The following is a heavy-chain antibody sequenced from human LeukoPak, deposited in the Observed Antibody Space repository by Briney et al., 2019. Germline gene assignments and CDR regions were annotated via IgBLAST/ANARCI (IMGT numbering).Heavy chain of an antibody. V-gene: IGHV3-9*03. D-gene: IGHD1-26*01. CDR3: AKDGGATTLGAFDI. Sequence: PGRSLRLSCAASGFTFDDYAMHWVRQAPGKGLEWVSGISWNSGSIGYADSVKGRFTISRDNAKNSLYLQMNSLRAEDMALYYCAKDGGATTLGAFDIWGQGTMVTVSS. CDR1: GFTFDDYA. J-gene: IGHJ3*02. CDR2: ISWNSGSI.